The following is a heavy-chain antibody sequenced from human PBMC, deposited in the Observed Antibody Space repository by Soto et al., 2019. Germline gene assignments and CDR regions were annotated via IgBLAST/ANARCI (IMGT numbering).Heavy chain of an antibody. J-gene: IGHJ5*02. CDR2: ISGSGGHT. Sequence: PVGYVRLSCTGSGFSFFSYAMSWVRQAPGKGLEWVSTISGSGGHTYYADSVKGRFVVSRDNDKNTVYLHMSSLTGADSAVYCCPKIERGRLAPCGQGTQVTVSS. D-gene: IGHD3-22*01. V-gene: IGHV3-23*01. CDR3: PKIERGRLAP. CDR1: GFSFFSYA.